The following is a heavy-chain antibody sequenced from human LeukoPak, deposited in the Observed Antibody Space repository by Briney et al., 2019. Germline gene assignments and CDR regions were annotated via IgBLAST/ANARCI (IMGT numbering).Heavy chain of an antibody. CDR1: GFTFSSYA. V-gene: IGHV3-23*01. D-gene: IGHD6-19*01. Sequence: PGGSLRLSCAASGFTFSSYAMHWVRQAPGKGLEWVSAISGSGGSTYYADSVKGRFTISRDNSKNTLYLQMNSLRAEDTAVYYCANPRREEQWLVWDYWGQGTLVTVSS. CDR3: ANPRREEQWLVWDY. J-gene: IGHJ4*02. CDR2: ISGSGGST.